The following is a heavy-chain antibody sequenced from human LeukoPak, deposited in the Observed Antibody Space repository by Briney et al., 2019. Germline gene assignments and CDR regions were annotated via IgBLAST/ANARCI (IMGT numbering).Heavy chain of an antibody. CDR2: IIPIFGTA. CDR1: GGTFSSYA. Sequence: SVKVSCKASGGTFSSYAISWVRQAPGQGLEWMGGIIPIFGTANYAQKFQGRVTITTDESTSTAYMELSSLRSEDTAVYYCARGRITIFGVVSEYYYYYMDVWGKGTTVTVSS. D-gene: IGHD3-3*01. V-gene: IGHV1-69*05. J-gene: IGHJ6*03. CDR3: ARGRITIFGVVSEYYYYYMDV.